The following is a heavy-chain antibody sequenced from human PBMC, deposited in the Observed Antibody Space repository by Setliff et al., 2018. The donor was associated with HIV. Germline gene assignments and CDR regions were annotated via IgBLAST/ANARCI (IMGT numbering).Heavy chain of an antibody. V-gene: IGHV4-61*02. D-gene: IGHD3-22*01. Sequence: SETLSLTCTVSGGSISSGSYYWSWIRQPAGKGLECIGRIYTSGSTNYNPSLKSRVTISVDTSKNQFSLKLSAVTAADTAVYYCARDPGDNDRKFDHWGQGALVTGSS. CDR1: GGSISSGSYY. CDR2: IYTSGST. CDR3: ARDPGDNDRKFDH. J-gene: IGHJ4*02.